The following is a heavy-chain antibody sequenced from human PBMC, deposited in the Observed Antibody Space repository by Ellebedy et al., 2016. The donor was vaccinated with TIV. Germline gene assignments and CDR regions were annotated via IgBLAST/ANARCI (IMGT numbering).Heavy chain of an antibody. Sequence: PGGSLRLSCAASGFNFRGYGMHWVRQAPGKGLEWVAVIWFDGSKNDYVDSVKGRFTISRDNSKNTVYLQMNSLRGEDTAVYYCARDGGDSRGYHDAFDIWGQGTMVIISS. CDR2: IWFDGSKN. CDR3: ARDGGDSRGYHDAFDI. J-gene: IGHJ3*02. V-gene: IGHV3-33*01. CDR1: GFNFRGYG. D-gene: IGHD3-22*01.